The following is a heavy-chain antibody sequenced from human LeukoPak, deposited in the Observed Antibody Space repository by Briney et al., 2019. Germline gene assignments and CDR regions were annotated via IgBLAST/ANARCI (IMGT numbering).Heavy chain of an antibody. Sequence: GGSLRLSCAASGFTFSSYAMSWVRQAPGKGLEWVSAISGSGGSTYYADSVKGRFTISRDNSKNTLYLQMSSLRAEDTAVYYCARAVAGDDASDIWGQGTMVTVSS. CDR3: ARAVAGDDASDI. CDR1: GFTFSSYA. J-gene: IGHJ3*02. D-gene: IGHD6-19*01. CDR2: ISGSGGST. V-gene: IGHV3-23*01.